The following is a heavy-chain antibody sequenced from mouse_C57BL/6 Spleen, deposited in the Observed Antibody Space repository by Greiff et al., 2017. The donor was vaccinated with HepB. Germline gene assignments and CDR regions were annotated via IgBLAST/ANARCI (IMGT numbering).Heavy chain of an antibody. D-gene: IGHD1-1*01. Sequence: QVQLQQSGAELVKPGASVKLSCKASGYTFTSYWMQWVKQRPGQGLEWIGEIDPSDSYTNYNQKFKGKATLIVDTSSSTAYMQLSSLTSEDSAVYYCARIDYYGSSYVDYWGQGTTLTVSS. V-gene: IGHV1-50*01. CDR1: GYTFTSYW. CDR2: IDPSDSYT. J-gene: IGHJ2*01. CDR3: ARIDYYGSSYVDY.